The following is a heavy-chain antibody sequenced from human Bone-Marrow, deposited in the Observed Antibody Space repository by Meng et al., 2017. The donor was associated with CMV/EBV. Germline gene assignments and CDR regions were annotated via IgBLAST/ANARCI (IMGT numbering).Heavy chain of an antibody. CDR3: ARINGRFWSGSFQH. J-gene: IGHJ1*01. CDR1: GFTFSTYS. V-gene: IGHV3-21*01. D-gene: IGHD3-3*01. Sequence: GGSLRLACAASGFTFSTYSMSWVRQAPGKGLEWVSSISSSSSYIYYADPVKGRFTISRDNAKNSLYLQMNSLRAEDTAVYYCARINGRFWSGSFQHWGQGTLVTVSS. CDR2: ISSSSSYI.